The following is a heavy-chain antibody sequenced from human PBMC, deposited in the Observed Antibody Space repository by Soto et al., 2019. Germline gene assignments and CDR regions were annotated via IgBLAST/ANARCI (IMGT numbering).Heavy chain of an antibody. CDR1: GGSISSGGYY. CDR2: IYFSGST. J-gene: IGHJ3*02. Sequence: QVQLQESGPGLVKPSQTLSLTRTVSGGSISSGGYYWNWIRQHAGKGLEWIGYIYFSGSTYYNPSLKSRVTISIDTSRSQFSLKLSSVTAADTAVFYCARGTPGGGGGAFDIWGQGTMVTVSS. CDR3: ARGTPGGGGGAFDI. D-gene: IGHD3-16*01. V-gene: IGHV4-31*03.